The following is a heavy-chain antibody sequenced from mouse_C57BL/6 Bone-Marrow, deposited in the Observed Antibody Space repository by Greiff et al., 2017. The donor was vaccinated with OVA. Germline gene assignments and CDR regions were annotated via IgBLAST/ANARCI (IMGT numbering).Heavy chain of an antibody. J-gene: IGHJ1*03. CDR3: ASDPVVTTVVAQEYFDV. Sequence: DVHLVESGGGLVKPGGSLKLSCAASGFTFSSYAMSWVRQTPEKRLEWVATISDGGSYTYYPDNVKGRFTISRDNAKNNLYLQMSHLKSEDTAMYYCASDPVVTTVVAQEYFDVWGTGTTVTVSS. CDR2: ISDGGSYT. V-gene: IGHV5-4*01. D-gene: IGHD1-1*01. CDR1: GFTFSSYA.